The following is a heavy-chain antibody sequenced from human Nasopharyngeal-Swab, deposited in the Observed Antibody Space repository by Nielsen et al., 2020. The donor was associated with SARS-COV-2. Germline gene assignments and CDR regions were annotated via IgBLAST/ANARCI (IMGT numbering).Heavy chain of an antibody. D-gene: IGHD2/OR15-2a*01. CDR3: AREANLEYSNWFDP. J-gene: IGHJ5*02. V-gene: IGHV7-4-1*02. Sequence: WVRQARGQGLEWMGWINTNTGNPTYAQGYTGRVVFSMDTSVSTAYLQISSLKAEDTAVYYCAREANLEYSNWFDPWGQGTLVTVSS. CDR2: INTNTGNP.